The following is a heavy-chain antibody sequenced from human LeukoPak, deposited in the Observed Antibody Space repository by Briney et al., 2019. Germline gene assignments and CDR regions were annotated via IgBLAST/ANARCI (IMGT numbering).Heavy chain of an antibody. CDR2: IKQDGSEK. V-gene: IGHV3-7*01. D-gene: IGHD6-19*01. Sequence: GGSLRLSCAASGFTFSSYWMSWVRQAPGKGLEWVANIKQDGSEKYYVDSVKGRFTISRDNAKNSLYLQMNSLRAEDTAVYYCARDMYSSGWYPTFDYWGQGTLVTVSS. CDR3: ARDMYSSGWYPTFDY. CDR1: GFTFSSYW. J-gene: IGHJ4*02.